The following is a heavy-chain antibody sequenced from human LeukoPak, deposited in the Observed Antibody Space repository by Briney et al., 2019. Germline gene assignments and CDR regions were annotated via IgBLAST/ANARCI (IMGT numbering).Heavy chain of an antibody. CDR2: INPNSGGT. J-gene: IGHJ5*02. Sequence: ASVKVSCKASGYTFTGYYMHWVRQAPGQGLEWMGWINPNSGGTNYAQKFQGRVTMTRDTSISTAYMELSSLRSEDTAVYYCARGLHSSSWYGDWFDPWGQGTLVTVSS. CDR3: ARGLHSSSWYGDWFDP. CDR1: GYTFTGYY. D-gene: IGHD6-13*01. V-gene: IGHV1-2*02.